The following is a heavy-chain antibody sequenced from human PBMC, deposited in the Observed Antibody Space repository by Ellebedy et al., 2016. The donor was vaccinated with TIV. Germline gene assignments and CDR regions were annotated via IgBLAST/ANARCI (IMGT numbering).Heavy chain of an antibody. CDR1: GFTFSRYD. CDR3: TRFEIISGGGYGMDV. D-gene: IGHD3-16*01. CDR2: IDNAGDT. Sequence: GESLKISXAASGFTFSRYDMHWVRQSTRKGLEWVASIDNAGDTYYPGSVKGRFTISRESAKNSLYLQMNSLRVEDTAVYYCTRFEIISGGGYGMDVWGQGTTVTVSS. V-gene: IGHV3-13*01. J-gene: IGHJ6*02.